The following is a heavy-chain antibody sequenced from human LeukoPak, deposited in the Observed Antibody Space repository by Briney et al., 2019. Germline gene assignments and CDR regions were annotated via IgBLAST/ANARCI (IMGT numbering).Heavy chain of an antibody. V-gene: IGHV1-2*02. CDR2: INPNSGGT. CDR3: AKVQWDSGYYSVFSFDN. CDR1: GYTFTDFY. J-gene: IGHJ4*02. D-gene: IGHD5-12*01. Sequence: ASLKVSCKASGYTFTDFYIHWVRQAPGQGLEWMGWINPNSGGTNYAQKFQGRITVTMDTSISTAYMELSRLRSDDTAVYYCAKVQWDSGYYSVFSFDNWGQGTLVTVSS.